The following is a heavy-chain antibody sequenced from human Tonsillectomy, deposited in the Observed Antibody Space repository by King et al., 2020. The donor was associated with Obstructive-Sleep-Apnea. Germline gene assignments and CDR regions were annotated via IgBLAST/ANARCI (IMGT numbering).Heavy chain of an antibody. Sequence: QLVQSGAEVKKPGASVKVSCKASGYTFTGYYMHWVRQAPGQGLEWMGWINPNSGGTNYAQKFQGRVSMTRDTSISTAYMELSRLRSDDTAVYYCARSSTYNDILTGYYPNWFDPWGQGTLVTVSS. D-gene: IGHD3-9*01. CDR2: INPNSGGT. V-gene: IGHV1-2*02. J-gene: IGHJ5*02. CDR3: ARSSTYNDILTGYYPNWFDP. CDR1: GYTFTGYY.